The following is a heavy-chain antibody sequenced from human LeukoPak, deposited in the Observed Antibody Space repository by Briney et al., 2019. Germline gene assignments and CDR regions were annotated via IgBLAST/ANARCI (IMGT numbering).Heavy chain of an antibody. CDR2: IRYDGSNE. D-gene: IGHD4-11*01. CDR3: ANSNLDY. Sequence: PGGSLRLSCAASGFTFSNYGMHWVRQAPGKGLEWVAFIRYDGSNEYYADSVKGRFTISRDNAKNSLYLQMNSLRAEDTAVYYCANSNLDYWGQGTLVTVSS. CDR1: GFTFSNYG. J-gene: IGHJ4*02. V-gene: IGHV3-30*02.